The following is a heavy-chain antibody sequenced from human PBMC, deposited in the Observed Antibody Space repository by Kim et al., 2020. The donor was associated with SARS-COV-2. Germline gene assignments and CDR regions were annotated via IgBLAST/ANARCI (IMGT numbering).Heavy chain of an antibody. CDR2: ISSSSSYT. D-gene: IGHD3-10*01. Sequence: GGSLRLSCAASGFTFSDYYMSWIRQAPGKGLEWVSYISSSSSYTNYADSVKGRFTISRDNAKNSLYLQMNSLRAEDTAVYYCARDVLGFYGSGSYYTLDHWGQGTLVTVSS. CDR1: GFTFSDYY. J-gene: IGHJ4*02. CDR3: ARDVLGFYGSGSYYTLDH. V-gene: IGHV3-11*06.